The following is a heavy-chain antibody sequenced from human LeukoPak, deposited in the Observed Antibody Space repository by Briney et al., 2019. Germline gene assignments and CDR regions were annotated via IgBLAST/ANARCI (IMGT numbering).Heavy chain of an antibody. CDR2: ISSTSNTI. Sequence: AGGSLRLSCAASGFTFSSYSMNWVRQAPGKGLEWLSYISSTSNTIYYADSVKGRFTISRDNAKNSLYLQMNSLRAEDTAVYYCAGDSSSGSHLRYWGQGTLVTVSS. D-gene: IGHD1-26*01. V-gene: IGHV3-48*01. J-gene: IGHJ4*02. CDR3: AGDSSSGSHLRY. CDR1: GFTFSSYS.